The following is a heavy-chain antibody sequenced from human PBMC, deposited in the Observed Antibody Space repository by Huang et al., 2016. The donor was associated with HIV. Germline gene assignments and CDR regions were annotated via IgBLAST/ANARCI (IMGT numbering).Heavy chain of an antibody. CDR1: GFSILIYY. CDR3: AREGITPSGTEVSGFDF. Sequence: AEVKKPGASVTISCKASGFSILIYYIHWVRQAPGQGLEWRGIVNPSGGGADYAQKFKGRVTMTRDTSTRTLYMELSSLRSEDTAVYYCAREGITPSGTEVSGFDFWGQGTPVSVSS. D-gene: IGHD6-13*01. CDR2: VNPSGGGA. J-gene: IGHJ5*01. V-gene: IGHV1-46*03.